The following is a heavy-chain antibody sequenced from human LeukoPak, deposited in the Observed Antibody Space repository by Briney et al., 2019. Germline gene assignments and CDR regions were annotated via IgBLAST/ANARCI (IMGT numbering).Heavy chain of an antibody. CDR2: IIPIFGTA. Sequence: GASVKVSCKASGGTFSSYAISWVRQAPGQGLEWMGGIIPIFGTANYAQKFQGRVTITADESTSTAYMELSSLRSEDTAVYYCARWCSSTSCYSNYETWGQGTLVTVSS. V-gene: IGHV1-69*13. J-gene: IGHJ5*02. CDR1: GGTFSSYA. CDR3: ARWCSSTSCYSNYET. D-gene: IGHD2-2*01.